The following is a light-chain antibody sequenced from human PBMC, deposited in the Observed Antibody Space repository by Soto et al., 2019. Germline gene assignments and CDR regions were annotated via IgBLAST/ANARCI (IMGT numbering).Light chain of an antibody. CDR2: GAA. J-gene: IGKJ4*01. CDR3: QQHHDCPPLT. CDR1: QSVITK. V-gene: IGKV3D-15*01. Sequence: EIVMTQSPATLSVSPGERATLSCRASQSVITKLTGYQQNPGQAPRLLLYGAATRATGIPARFSGSGCGTEFTLTISSLQSEDFAFDLYQQHHDCPPLTFGGGTKVEIK.